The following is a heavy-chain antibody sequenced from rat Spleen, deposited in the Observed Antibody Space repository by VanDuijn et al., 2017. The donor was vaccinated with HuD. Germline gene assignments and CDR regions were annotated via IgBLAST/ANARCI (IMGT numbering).Heavy chain of an antibody. V-gene: IGHV2-15*01. J-gene: IGHJ2*01. CDR3: TRETIVSPY. Sequence: QVQLKESGPGLVQPSQTLSLTCTVSGFSLTSYHVSWVRQPPGKSLVWMGIIWDDGSTNYNSALKSRLSISRDPSKSQVFLKMNSLQTEDTAIYFCTRETIVSPYWGQGVMVTVSS. CDR2: IWDDGST. D-gene: IGHD1-11*01. CDR1: GFSLTSYH.